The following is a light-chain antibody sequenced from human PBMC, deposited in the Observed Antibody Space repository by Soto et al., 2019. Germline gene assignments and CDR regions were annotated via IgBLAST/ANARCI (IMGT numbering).Light chain of an antibody. CDR1: QSVSSN. V-gene: IGKV3-15*01. J-gene: IGKJ1*01. CDR2: GAS. Sequence: EIVMTQSPATLSVSPGERATLSCRASQSVSSNLAWYQQKPGQAPRLLIYGASTRATGIPARFSGSASGTEFTLTISSLQSEDFAVYYCQQYNDWPRTFGQGTKV. CDR3: QQYNDWPRT.